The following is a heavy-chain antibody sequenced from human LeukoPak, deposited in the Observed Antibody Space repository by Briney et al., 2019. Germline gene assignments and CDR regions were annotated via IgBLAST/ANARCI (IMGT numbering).Heavy chain of an antibody. CDR3: ATGGDSSKWFGR. V-gene: IGHV4-59*01. J-gene: IGHJ5*02. Sequence: SETLSLTCAVYGGSFSGYYWSWIRQPPGKGLEWIAFVHYSGITSYNPSLESRVTISLDTSTSQFSLKLSSVTTADTAVYYCATGGDSSKWFGRWGQGSLVTVSS. CDR2: VHYSGIT. D-gene: IGHD6-13*01. CDR1: GGSFSGYY.